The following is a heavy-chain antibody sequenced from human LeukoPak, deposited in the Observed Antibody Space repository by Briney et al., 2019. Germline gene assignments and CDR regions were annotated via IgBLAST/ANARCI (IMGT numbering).Heavy chain of an antibody. CDR3: ARDRADVLVVIAATDIDY. J-gene: IGHJ4*02. Sequence: GGSLRLSCAASGFTFSSYWMSWVRQAPGQGLEWVANIKQDGSERYYVDSVRGRFTISRDNAKNSLYLQMNSLRAEDTAVYYCARDRADVLVVIAATDIDYWGQGTLVTVSS. D-gene: IGHD2-15*01. CDR2: IKQDGSER. V-gene: IGHV3-7*01. CDR1: GFTFSSYW.